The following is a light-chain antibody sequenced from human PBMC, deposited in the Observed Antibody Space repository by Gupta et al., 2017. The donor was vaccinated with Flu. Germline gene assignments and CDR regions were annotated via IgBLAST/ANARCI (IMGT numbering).Light chain of an antibody. J-gene: IGKJ1*01. V-gene: IGKV2-30*01. CDR1: QSLVYSDGNTY. Sequence: DVVMTQSPLSLPVTLGQPASISYRSSQSLVYSDGNTYLHWFQQRPGQSPRRLIYQVSHRESGVPDRFSGSGSGTDFTLKISRVEAEDVGVYYCMQGSRWPWAFGQGTKVEIK. CDR3: MQGSRWPWA. CDR2: QVS.